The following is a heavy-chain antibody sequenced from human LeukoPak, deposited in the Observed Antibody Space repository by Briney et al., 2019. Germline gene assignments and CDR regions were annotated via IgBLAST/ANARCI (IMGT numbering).Heavy chain of an antibody. CDR2: IYPGDSDT. D-gene: IGHD6-6*01. J-gene: IGHJ6*02. CDR1: GYSFTNYW. CDR3: ARGDAARHPYNGMDV. Sequence: GESLKISCKGSGYSFTNYWIGWVRQMPGKGLEWMGIIYPGDSDTRYSPSFQGQVTISADKSISTAYLQWSSLKASDTAMYYCARGDAARHPYNGMDVWGQGTTVTVSS. V-gene: IGHV5-51*01.